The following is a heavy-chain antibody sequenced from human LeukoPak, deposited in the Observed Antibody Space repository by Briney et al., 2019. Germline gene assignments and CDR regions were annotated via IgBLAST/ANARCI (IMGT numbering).Heavy chain of an antibody. CDR1: GGSISSRPYY. D-gene: IGHD6-13*01. Sequence: SETLSLTCTVSGGSISSRPYYWGWVRQPPGKGLEWIGTISYSGTTYYSPSLKSRVTISLDTSKNQFSLKLSSVTAADTAIYYCARRYSSSWARIDYWGQGTLVTVSS. J-gene: IGHJ4*02. V-gene: IGHV4-39*07. CDR3: ARRYSSSWARIDY. CDR2: ISYSGTT.